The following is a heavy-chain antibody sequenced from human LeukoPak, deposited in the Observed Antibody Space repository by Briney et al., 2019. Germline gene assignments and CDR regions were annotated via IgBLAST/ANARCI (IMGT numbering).Heavy chain of an antibody. Sequence: PGRPLRLSCAASGFTFSSYGMHWVRQAPGKGLEWVAVIWYDGSNKYYADSVKGRFTISRDNSKNTLYLQMNSLRAEDTAVYYCAREGGSGSSIDYWGQGTLVTVSS. D-gene: IGHD1-26*01. CDR3: AREGGSGSSIDY. CDR1: GFTFSSYG. V-gene: IGHV3-33*01. J-gene: IGHJ4*02. CDR2: IWYDGSNK.